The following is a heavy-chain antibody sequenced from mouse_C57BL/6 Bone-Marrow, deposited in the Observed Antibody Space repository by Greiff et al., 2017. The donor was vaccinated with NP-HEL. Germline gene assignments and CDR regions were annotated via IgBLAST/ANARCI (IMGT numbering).Heavy chain of an antibody. CDR1: GYTFTDYY. V-gene: IGHV1-19*01. D-gene: IGHD1-1*01. CDR3: AREGLTNYFDY. J-gene: IGHJ2*01. Sequence: EVQLVESGPVLVKPGASVKMSCKASGYTFTDYYMNWVKQSHGKSLVWIGVINPYNGGTSYNQKFKGKATLTVDKSSSTAYMELNSLTSEDSAVYYCAREGLTNYFDYWGQGTTLTVSS. CDR2: INPYNGGT.